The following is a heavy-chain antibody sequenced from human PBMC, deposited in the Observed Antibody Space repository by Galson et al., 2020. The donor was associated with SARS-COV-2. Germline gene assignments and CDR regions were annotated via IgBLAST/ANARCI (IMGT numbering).Heavy chain of an antibody. D-gene: IGHD3-22*01. J-gene: IGHJ3*02. Sequence: SETLSLTCTVSGGSISSSSHYWGWIRQPPGKGLEWIGSIYYTGSTYYNPSLKSRVTISVVTSKNQFSLKLTSVTAADTAVYYCARAALYMIAVLPDAFDIWGQGTMVTVSS. V-gene: IGHV4-39*01. CDR2: IYYTGST. CDR1: GGSISSSSHY. CDR3: ARAALYMIAVLPDAFDI.